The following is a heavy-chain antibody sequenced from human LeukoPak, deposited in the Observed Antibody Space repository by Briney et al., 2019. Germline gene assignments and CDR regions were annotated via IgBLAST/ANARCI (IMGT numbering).Heavy chain of an antibody. D-gene: IGHD6-6*01. CDR1: GGSISSYY. J-gene: IGHJ4*02. Sequence: PWETLSLTCTVSGGSISSYYWTWVRQPPGKGLGLEWIGYIYYSGGTNYNPSLKSRVTISIDTSKNQVSLKLSSVTAADTAVYYCARLWDSSSSLDYWGQGTLVTVSS. CDR3: ARLWDSSSSLDY. CDR2: IYYSGGT. V-gene: IGHV4-59*08.